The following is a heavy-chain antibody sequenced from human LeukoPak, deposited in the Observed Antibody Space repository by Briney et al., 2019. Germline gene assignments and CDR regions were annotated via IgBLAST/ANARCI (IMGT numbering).Heavy chain of an antibody. CDR2: IIPIFGTA. D-gene: IGHD2/OR15-2a*01. Sequence: GASVNVSCKASGGTFSSYAISWVRQAPGQGLEWMGGIIPIFGTANYAQKFQGRVTITADESTSTAYMELSSLRSEDTAVYYCARERIRYYYYGMDVWGQGTTVTVSS. CDR1: GGTFSSYA. V-gene: IGHV1-69*13. J-gene: IGHJ6*02. CDR3: ARERIRYYYYGMDV.